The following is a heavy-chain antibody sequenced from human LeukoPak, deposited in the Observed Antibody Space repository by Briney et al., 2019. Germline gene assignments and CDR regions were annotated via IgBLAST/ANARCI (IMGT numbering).Heavy chain of an antibody. CDR1: GGSISSSSYY. CDR2: IYYSGST. J-gene: IGHJ6*03. D-gene: IGHD3-10*01. Sequence: SETLSLTCTVSGGSISSSSYYWGWIRQPPGKGLEWIGSIYYSGSTYYNPSLKSRVTISVDTSKNQFSLKLSSVTAADTAVYYCARRVLLWFGEFQYYYYYMDVWGKGTTVTVSS. V-gene: IGHV4-39*01. CDR3: ARRVLLWFGEFQYYYYYMDV.